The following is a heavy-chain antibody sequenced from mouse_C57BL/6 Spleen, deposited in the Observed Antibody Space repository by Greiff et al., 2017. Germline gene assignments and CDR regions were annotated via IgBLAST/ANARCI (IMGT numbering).Heavy chain of an antibody. CDR2: IWSGGST. V-gene: IGHV2-2*01. CDR1: GFSLTSYG. CDR3: AREGHGYDGRSYCDD. J-gene: IGHJ2*01. Sequence: VQGVESGPGLVQPSQSLSITCTVSGFSLTSYGVHWVRQSPGKGLEWLGVIWSGGSTDYNAAFISRLSISKDNSKSQVFFKMNSLQADETAIYYCAREGHGYDGRSYCDDWGQGTTLTVSS. D-gene: IGHD2-2*01.